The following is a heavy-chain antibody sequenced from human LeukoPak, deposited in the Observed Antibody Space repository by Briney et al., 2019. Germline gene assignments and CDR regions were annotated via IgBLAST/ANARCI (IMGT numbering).Heavy chain of an antibody. Sequence: GGSLRLSCAASGFTFRNYVIHWVRQAPGKGLEWVAVTSSDLNVKLYADSVKGRFTISRDNSKNTLYLQMNSLRAEDTAVYYCARILSNFGVVADGMDVRGQGTTVTVSS. CDR1: GFTFRNYV. V-gene: IGHV3-30-3*01. J-gene: IGHJ6*02. CDR2: TSSDLNVK. D-gene: IGHD3-3*01. CDR3: ARILSNFGVVADGMDV.